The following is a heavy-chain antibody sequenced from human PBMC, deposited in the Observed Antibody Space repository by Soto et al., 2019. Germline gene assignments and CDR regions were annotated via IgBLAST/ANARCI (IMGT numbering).Heavy chain of an antibody. Sequence: PSETLSLTCTVSGGSISSSSYYWGWIRQPPGKGLEWIGSIYYSGSTYYNPSLKSRVTISVDTSKNQFSLKLSSVTAADTAVYYCSSGLRFLEWLLSTDDPYNWFDPWGQGTLVTVSS. J-gene: IGHJ5*02. CDR1: GGSISSSSYY. CDR3: SSGLRFLEWLLSTDDPYNWFDP. CDR2: IYYSGST. D-gene: IGHD3-3*01. V-gene: IGHV4-39*01.